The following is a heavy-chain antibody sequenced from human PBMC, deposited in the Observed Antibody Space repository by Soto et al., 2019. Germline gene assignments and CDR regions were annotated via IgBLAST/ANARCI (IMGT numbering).Heavy chain of an antibody. CDR2: INPSGGST. CDR1: GYTFTSYY. J-gene: IGHJ4*02. Sequence: ASVKVSCKASGYTFTSYYMHWVRQAPGQGLEWMGIINPSGGSTSYAQKFQGRVTMTRDTSTSTVYMELSSLRSEDTAVYYCARGREGDGDSYYFDYWGQGTLVTVSS. CDR3: ARGREGDGDSYYFDY. D-gene: IGHD1-26*01. V-gene: IGHV1-46*03.